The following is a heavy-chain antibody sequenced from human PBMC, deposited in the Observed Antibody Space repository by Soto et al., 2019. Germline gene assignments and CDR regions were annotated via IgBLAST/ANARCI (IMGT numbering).Heavy chain of an antibody. Sequence: QVQLQESGPGLVKPSQTLSLTCTVSGGSISSGDYYWSWIRQPPGKGLEWIGYIYYSGSTYYNPSLTSRVTISVDTSKNQFSLKRSSVTAADTAVHYCARGIGYSYGLEYYYYGMDVWGQGTTVTVSS. V-gene: IGHV4-30-4*01. CDR2: IYYSGST. J-gene: IGHJ6*02. CDR1: GGSISSGDYY. D-gene: IGHD5-18*01. CDR3: ARGIGYSYGLEYYYYGMDV.